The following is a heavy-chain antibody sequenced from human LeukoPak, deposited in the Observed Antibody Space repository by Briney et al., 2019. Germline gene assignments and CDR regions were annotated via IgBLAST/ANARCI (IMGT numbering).Heavy chain of an antibody. CDR3: ARVGPSNPFMYCSGGSCYGRAWFDP. V-gene: IGHV4-4*07. Sequence: SETLSLTCTVSGGSISSYYWSWIRQPAGKGLEWIGRIYTSGSTNYNPSLKSRVTMSVDTSKNQFSLKLSSVTAADTAVYYCARVGPSNPFMYCSGGSCYGRAWFDPWGQGTLVTVSS. CDR2: IYTSGST. J-gene: IGHJ5*02. CDR1: GGSISSYY. D-gene: IGHD2-15*01.